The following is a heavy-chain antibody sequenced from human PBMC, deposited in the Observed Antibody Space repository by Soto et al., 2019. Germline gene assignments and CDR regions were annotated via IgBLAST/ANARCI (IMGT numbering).Heavy chain of an antibody. J-gene: IGHJ2*01. D-gene: IGHD4-17*01. CDR3: VRDRDDYRYPGQSGFFDL. V-gene: IGHV3-13*01. CDR2: IGTTDDT. CDR1: GFTFRTCD. Sequence: EVQLVESGGGLVQPGGSLRLSCAASGFTFRTCDMHWVRHGTGKGLEWVSSIGTTDDTYYSASVKGRFIISREDAKDSLYRQMNNLRAEDTAVYYCVRDRDDYRYPGQSGFFDLWGRGTLVTVSS.